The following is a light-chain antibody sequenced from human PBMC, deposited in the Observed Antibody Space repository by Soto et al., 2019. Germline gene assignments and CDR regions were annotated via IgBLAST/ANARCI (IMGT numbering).Light chain of an antibody. J-gene: IGKJ5*01. CDR2: GTS. V-gene: IGKV3-20*01. CDR1: QSVSSNY. CDR3: QQYGSTPPIT. Sequence: EIVLTQSPGTLSLAPGERATLSCRASQSVSSNYLAWYQQKPGQSPRLLIYGTSSRVTGIPDRFSGSGSGTDFTLTISRLEPEDFAVYFCQQYGSTPPITFGQGTRREIK.